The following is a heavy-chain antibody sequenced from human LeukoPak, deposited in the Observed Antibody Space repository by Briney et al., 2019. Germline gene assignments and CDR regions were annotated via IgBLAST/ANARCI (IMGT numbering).Heavy chain of an antibody. V-gene: IGHV4-59*01. CDR1: GGPISSYY. CDR2: IYYSGSC. Sequence: PSETLSLTWTGSGGPISSYYWSWSRQPPGKGLGVVGDIYYSGSCNYNPSLKSRVTISVDTSKNQFSLKLSSVTAADTAVYYCARVQGYSGYGSATDWGQGTLVTVSS. CDR3: ARVQGYSGYGSATD. J-gene: IGHJ4*02. D-gene: IGHD5-12*01.